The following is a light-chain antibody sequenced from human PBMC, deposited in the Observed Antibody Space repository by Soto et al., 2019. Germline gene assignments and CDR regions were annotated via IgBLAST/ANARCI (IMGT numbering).Light chain of an antibody. CDR1: QTVSSND. V-gene: IGKV3-20*01. Sequence: LTQSPDRRSISPGGRSALSLMGSQTVSSNDLTWCQQRPGQAPRLLIYGASTRAAGIPDRFSGSGSGTDFTLTITRLEPEDYAVYFCQQYTGTPTTLGQGTRPEIK. J-gene: IGKJ5*01. CDR3: QQYTGTPTT. CDR2: GAS.